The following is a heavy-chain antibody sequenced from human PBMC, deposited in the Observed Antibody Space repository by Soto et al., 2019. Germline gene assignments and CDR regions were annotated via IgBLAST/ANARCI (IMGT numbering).Heavy chain of an antibody. J-gene: IGHJ4*02. V-gene: IGHV3-21*01. CDR2: ISSSSSYI. D-gene: IGHD3-22*01. Sequence: GGSLRLSCAASGFTFSSYSMNWVRQAPGKGLEWVSSISSSSSYIYYADSVKGRFTISRDNAKNSLYLQMNSLRAEDTAVYYCARDLHYYDSSGPTFDYWGQGTLVTV. CDR1: GFTFSSYS. CDR3: ARDLHYYDSSGPTFDY.